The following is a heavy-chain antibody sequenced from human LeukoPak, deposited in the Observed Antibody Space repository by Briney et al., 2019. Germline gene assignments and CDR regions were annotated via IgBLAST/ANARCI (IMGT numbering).Heavy chain of an antibody. D-gene: IGHD3-3*01. V-gene: IGHV1-2*02. CDR3: ARSLAPDYDFWSGYPYYYYYYGMDV. J-gene: IGHJ6*02. Sequence: GASVKVSCKASGYTFTGYYMHWVRQAPGQGVEWMGWINPNSGGTNYAQKFQGRVTMTRDTSISTAYMELSRLRSDDTAVYYCARSLAPDYDFWSGYPYYYYYYGMDVWGQGTTVTVSS. CDR1: GYTFTGYY. CDR2: INPNSGGT.